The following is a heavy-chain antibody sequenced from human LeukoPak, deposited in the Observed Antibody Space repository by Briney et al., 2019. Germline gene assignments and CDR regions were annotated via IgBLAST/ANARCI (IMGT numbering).Heavy chain of an antibody. J-gene: IGHJ3*02. V-gene: IGHV1-69*13. CDR2: IIPIFGTA. CDR3: ARDFHNIVVVPAAMGDAFDI. D-gene: IGHD2-2*01. CDR1: GYTFTSYG. Sequence: SVKVSCKASGYTFTSYGISWVRQAPGQGLEWMGGIIPIFGTANYAQKFQGRVTITADESTSTAYMELSSLRSEDTAVYYCARDFHNIVVVPAAMGDAFDIWGQGTMVTISS.